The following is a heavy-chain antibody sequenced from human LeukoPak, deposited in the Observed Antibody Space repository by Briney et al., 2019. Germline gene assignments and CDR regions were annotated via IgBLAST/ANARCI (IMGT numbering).Heavy chain of an antibody. J-gene: IGHJ6*02. CDR1: GFTFSSYW. CDR3: ARIPGGYYYAMDV. D-gene: IGHD3-16*01. V-gene: IGHV3-74*01. CDR2: INSDGSST. Sequence: GGSLRLSCAASGFTFSSYWMHWVRQAPGKGLVWVSRINSDGSSTSYADSVKGRFTISRDNAKNTLYLQMNSLRAEDTAVYYCARIPGGYYYAMDVWGQGTTVTVSS.